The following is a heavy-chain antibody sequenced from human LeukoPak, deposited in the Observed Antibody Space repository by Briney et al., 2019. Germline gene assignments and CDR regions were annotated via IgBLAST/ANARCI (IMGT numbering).Heavy chain of an antibody. CDR2: IIPIFGTA. CDR3: AREVPRGYYYGSSEHWQY. Sequence: SVKVSCKASGRAFSSYAISWVRQAPGQGLEWMGRIIPIFGTANYAQKFQGRVTITTDQSTSTAYLELMRLRSEDTAGYYCAREVPRGYYYGSSEHWQYWGGGTLVTVS. V-gene: IGHV1-69*05. D-gene: IGHD3-22*01. J-gene: IGHJ4*01. CDR1: GRAFSSYA.